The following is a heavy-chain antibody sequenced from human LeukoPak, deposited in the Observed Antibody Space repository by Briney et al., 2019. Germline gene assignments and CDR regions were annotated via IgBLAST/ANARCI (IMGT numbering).Heavy chain of an antibody. D-gene: IGHD1-26*01. CDR3: ARGRSGSYPPYYYYYMDV. Sequence: SVKVSCKASGGTFSSYAISWVRQAPGQGLEWMGRIIPILGTANYAQKFQGRVTITADESTSTAYMELSSLRSEDTAVYYCARGRSGSYPPYYYYYMDVWGKGTTVTVSS. V-gene: IGHV1-69*11. CDR2: IIPILGTA. CDR1: GGTFSSYA. J-gene: IGHJ6*03.